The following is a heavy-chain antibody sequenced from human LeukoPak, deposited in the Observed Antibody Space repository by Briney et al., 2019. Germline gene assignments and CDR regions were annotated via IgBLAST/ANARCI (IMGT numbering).Heavy chain of an antibody. CDR2: TRQDGSEK. CDR3: ARELAGHYYGSGSSFDY. V-gene: IGHV3-7*01. CDR1: GFPFSNYW. J-gene: IGHJ4*02. D-gene: IGHD3-10*01. Sequence: PGGSLRLSCAASGFPFSNYWMSWVRQAPGKGLEWVANTRQDGSEKYYVDSVKGRFTISRDNAKNSLYLQMNSLRAEDTAVYYCARELAGHYYGSGSSFDYWGQGTLVTVSS.